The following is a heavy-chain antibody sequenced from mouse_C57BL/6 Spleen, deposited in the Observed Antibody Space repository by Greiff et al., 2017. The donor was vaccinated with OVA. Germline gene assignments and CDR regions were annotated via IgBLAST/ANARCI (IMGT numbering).Heavy chain of an antibody. V-gene: IGHV2-5*01. CDR3: AKNGDGNWDYAMDY. CDR2: IWRGGST. D-gene: IGHD2-1*01. J-gene: IGHJ4*01. CDR1: GFSLTSYG. Sequence: QVQLQQSGPGLVQPSQSLSITCTVSGFSLTSYGVHWVRQSPGKGLEWLGVIWRGGSTDYNAAFMSRLSITKDNSKSQVFFKMNSLQADDTAIYYCAKNGDGNWDYAMDYWGQGTSVTVSS.